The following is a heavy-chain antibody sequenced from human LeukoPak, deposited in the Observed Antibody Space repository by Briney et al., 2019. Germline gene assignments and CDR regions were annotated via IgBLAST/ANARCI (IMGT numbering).Heavy chain of an antibody. D-gene: IGHD2-8*01. Sequence: ASKTLSLTCTVSGGSISSGTYYWSWIRQPAGKGLEWIGRIYTSGSTNYNPSLKSRVTISVDRSKNQFSLKLSSVTAADTAVYYCARESVRDFSSDYWGQGTLVTVSS. V-gene: IGHV4-61*02. J-gene: IGHJ4*02. CDR2: IYTSGST. CDR1: GGSISSGTYY. CDR3: ARESVRDFSSDY.